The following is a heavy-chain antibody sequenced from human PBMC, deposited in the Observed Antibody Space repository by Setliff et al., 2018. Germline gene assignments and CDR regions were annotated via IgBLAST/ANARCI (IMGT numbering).Heavy chain of an antibody. D-gene: IGHD3-16*01. CDR3: ARSMIQRNYYCGLDV. CDR1: GESFSNNY. CDR2: SNHGGST. V-gene: IGHV4-34*01. Sequence: SETLSLTCSVYGESFSNNYWSWIRQTPGKGLEWIGESNHGGSTSYHPSLKSRLTMSVDTSKNQFSLKLSSVTAADTAVYYCARSMIQRNYYCGLDVWGQGTTVTVSS. J-gene: IGHJ6*02.